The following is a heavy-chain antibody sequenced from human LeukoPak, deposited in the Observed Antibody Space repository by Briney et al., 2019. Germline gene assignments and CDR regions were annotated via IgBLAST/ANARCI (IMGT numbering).Heavy chain of an antibody. Sequence: GGSLRLSCAASGFTFSSYAMTWVRQAPGKGLEWVSTITTTGGSTYYADSVKGRFTISRDNSKNTLYLQMNSLRAEDTAVYYCETSKGRFRSGHYFDNWGQGALVTVSS. D-gene: IGHD3-3*01. CDR1: GFTFSSYA. CDR3: ETSKGRFRSGHYFDN. CDR2: ITTTGGST. J-gene: IGHJ4*02. V-gene: IGHV3-23*01.